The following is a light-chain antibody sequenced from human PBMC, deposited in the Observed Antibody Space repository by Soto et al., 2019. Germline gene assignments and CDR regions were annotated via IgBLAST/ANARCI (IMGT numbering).Light chain of an antibody. CDR3: QTWSTGIRV. CDR1: SGHSSYA. V-gene: IGLV4-69*01. CDR2: LNSDGSH. Sequence: QPVLTQSPSTSASLGASVKLTCTLSSGHSSYAIAWHPQQPEKGPRYLMKLNSDGSHSKGDGIPDRFSGSSSGTERYLTISSLQSEDEADYYCQTWSTGIRVFGGGTKLTVL. J-gene: IGLJ3*02.